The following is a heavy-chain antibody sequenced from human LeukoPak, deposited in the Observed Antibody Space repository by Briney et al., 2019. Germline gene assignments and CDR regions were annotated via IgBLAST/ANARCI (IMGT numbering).Heavy chain of an antibody. J-gene: IGHJ4*02. CDR2: IYYSGST. V-gene: IGHV4-39*07. D-gene: IGHD3-9*01. Sequence: SETLSLTCTVSGGSISSSSYYWGWIRQPPGKGLEWIGSIYYSGSTYYNPSLKSRVTISVDTSKNQFSLKLSSVTAADTAVYYCARADDTSKRTFDYWGQGTLVTVSS. CDR1: GGSISSSSYY. CDR3: ARADDTSKRTFDY.